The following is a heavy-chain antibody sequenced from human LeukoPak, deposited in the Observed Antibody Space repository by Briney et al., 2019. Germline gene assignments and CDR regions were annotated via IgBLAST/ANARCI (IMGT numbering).Heavy chain of an antibody. CDR3: AREKSALFDY. Sequence: PSQTLSLTCTVSGGSISSGSYYWSWIRQPAGKGLQWIGRIYTSGSTNYNPSLKNRVTISVDTSKNQLSLKLSSVTAADTAVYYCAREKSALFDYWGQGTLVTVSS. CDR2: IYTSGST. V-gene: IGHV4-61*02. J-gene: IGHJ4*02. CDR1: GGSISSGSYY. D-gene: IGHD3-3*01.